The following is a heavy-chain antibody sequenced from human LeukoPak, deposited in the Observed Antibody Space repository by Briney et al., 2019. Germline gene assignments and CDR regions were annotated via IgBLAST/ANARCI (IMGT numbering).Heavy chain of an antibody. CDR2: INHSGST. CDR1: GGSFSGYY. V-gene: IGHV4-34*01. Sequence: SETLSLTCAVYGGSFSGYYWSWIRQPPGKGLEWIGEINHSGSTNYNPSLKSRVTISVDTSKNQFSLKLSSVTAADTAVYYCARVGSSWEYTFDYWGQGTLVTVSS. CDR3: ARVGSSWEYTFDY. D-gene: IGHD6-13*01. J-gene: IGHJ4*02.